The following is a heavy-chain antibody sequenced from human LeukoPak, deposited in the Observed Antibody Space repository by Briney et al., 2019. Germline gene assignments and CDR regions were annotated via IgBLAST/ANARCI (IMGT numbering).Heavy chain of an antibody. V-gene: IGHV3-64*01. Sequence: GGSLRLSCAASGFTFSNYAMHWVRQAPGKGLEYVSVISSSGISTYYGSSVKGRFTISRDNTKNTLYLQMGSLRVEDMGVYYCAREALGTSIDYWGQGTLVTVSS. CDR2: ISSSGIST. D-gene: IGHD1-14*01. CDR1: GFTFSNYA. CDR3: AREALGTSIDY. J-gene: IGHJ4*02.